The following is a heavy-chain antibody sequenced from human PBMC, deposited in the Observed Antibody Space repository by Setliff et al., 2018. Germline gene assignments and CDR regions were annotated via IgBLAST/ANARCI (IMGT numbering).Heavy chain of an antibody. V-gene: IGHV4-38-2*02. D-gene: IGHD2-21*02. CDR1: GYSISSGYI. CDR2: IGHTGSI. J-gene: IGHJ4*02. CDR3: ARDLGHGGDSDY. Sequence: PSDTLSLTCTVSGYSISSGYIWGWIRQPPGKGLEWVGNIGHTGSINYNPSLKSRLTISRDTSKNQVSLKLNSVTATDTAVYYCARDLGHGGDSDYWGQGILVTVSS.